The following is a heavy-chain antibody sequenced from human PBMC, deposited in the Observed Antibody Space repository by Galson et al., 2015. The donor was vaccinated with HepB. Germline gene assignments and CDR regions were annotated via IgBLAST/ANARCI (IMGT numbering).Heavy chain of an antibody. CDR3: ARPRGNWKYGYFDY. Sequence: SLRLSCAASGFSFNTFAMHWVRQAPGKGLEWVALISYDGNDKHYADSVKGRFTISRVRSKNAVFLQMDSLRDEDTALYYCARPRGNWKYGYFDYWGQGTLVTVSS. J-gene: IGHJ4*02. CDR2: ISYDGNDK. D-gene: IGHD1-7*01. CDR1: GFSFNTFA. V-gene: IGHV3-30*04.